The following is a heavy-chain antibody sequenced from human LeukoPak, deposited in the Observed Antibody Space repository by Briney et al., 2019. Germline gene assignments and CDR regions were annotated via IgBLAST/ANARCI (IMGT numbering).Heavy chain of an antibody. V-gene: IGHV3-64*02. J-gene: IGHJ4*02. CDR1: GFTFITYA. Sequence: GGSLRLSCVASGFTFITYAFHWVRQAPGQGLEYVSAISNNGEDTYYADSVKGRFTISRDNSKNTLYLQMGSLRAEDMAVYYCVRGGGVVAGTYDYWGQGTLVTVSS. CDR2: ISNNGEDT. CDR3: VRGGGVVAGTYDY. D-gene: IGHD6-19*01.